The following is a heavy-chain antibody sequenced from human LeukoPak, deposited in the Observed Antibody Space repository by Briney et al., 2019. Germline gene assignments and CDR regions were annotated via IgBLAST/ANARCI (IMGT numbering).Heavy chain of an antibody. J-gene: IGHJ4*02. CDR1: GGSISSYF. V-gene: IGHV4-59*08. CDR2: IYYSGST. Sequence: SETLSLTCTVSGGSISSYFWSGIRQPPGKGLEWIGYIYYSGSTNYNPSLKSRVTMSVDTSKNQFSLKLSSVTAADTAVYYCARIDRAVAGTIDYWGQGTLVTVSS. CDR3: ARIDRAVAGTIDY. D-gene: IGHD6-19*01.